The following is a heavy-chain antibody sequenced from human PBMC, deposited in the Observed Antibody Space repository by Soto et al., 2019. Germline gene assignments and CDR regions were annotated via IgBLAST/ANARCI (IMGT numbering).Heavy chain of an antibody. D-gene: IGHD6-13*01. CDR3: AREPAAAGHYYYYGMDV. V-gene: IGHV3-30-3*01. CDR1: GVTFSSYA. CDR2: ISYDGSNK. J-gene: IGHJ6*02. Sequence: GGSLGLSCAASGVTFSSYAMHGVRQAPGKGLEWVAVISYDGSNKYYADSVKGRFTISRDNSKNTLYLQMNSLRAEDTAVYYCAREPAAAGHYYYYGMDVWGQGTTVTVSS.